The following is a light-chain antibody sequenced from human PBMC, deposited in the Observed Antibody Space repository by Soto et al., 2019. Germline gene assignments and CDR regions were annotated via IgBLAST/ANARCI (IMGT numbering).Light chain of an antibody. CDR3: QQTYATPPT. Sequence: DIQMTQSPSSLSASVGDRVILTCRASQTIRTSLNWYQQKTGKAPKLLIYAASTLHSGVPSRFSGSGSGTDFTLSISNLQPEDFATCFCQQTYATPPTFGQGTKVEI. CDR2: AAS. J-gene: IGKJ1*01. CDR1: QTIRTS. V-gene: IGKV1-39*01.